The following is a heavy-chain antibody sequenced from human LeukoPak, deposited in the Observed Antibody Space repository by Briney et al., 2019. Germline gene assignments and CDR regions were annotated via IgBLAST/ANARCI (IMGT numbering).Heavy chain of an antibody. CDR3: AREVLLWFGEITQDYYMDV. CDR2: ISSSSSYI. CDR1: GFTFSNYN. J-gene: IGHJ6*03. V-gene: IGHV3-21*01. D-gene: IGHD3-10*01. Sequence: GGSLRLSCAVSGFTFSNYNMNWVRQAPGKGLEWVSSISSSSSYIYYADSVKGRFTISRDNAKNSLYLQMNSLRAEDTAVYYCAREVLLWFGEITQDYYMDVWGKGTTVTISS.